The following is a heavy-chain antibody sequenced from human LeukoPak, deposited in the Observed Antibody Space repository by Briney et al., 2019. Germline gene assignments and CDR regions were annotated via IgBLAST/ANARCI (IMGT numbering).Heavy chain of an antibody. CDR3: ARKSLTYYETLDAFDI. CDR2: INPKSGDT. V-gene: IGHV1-2*02. CDR1: GYTFIGYY. J-gene: IGHJ3*02. D-gene: IGHD3-22*01. Sequence: GASVKVSCKASGYTFIGYYMHWIRQAPGQGLEWMGWINPKSGDTSYGPKFQGRVTLTRDTSISTTYMELSDLNSDDTAMYYCARKSLTYYETLDAFDIWGQGTMVTVSS.